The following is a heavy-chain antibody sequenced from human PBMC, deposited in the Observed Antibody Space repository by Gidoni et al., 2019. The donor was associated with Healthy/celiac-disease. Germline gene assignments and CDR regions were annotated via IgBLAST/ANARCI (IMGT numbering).Heavy chain of an antibody. CDR1: GYTITSYD. CDR3: ARALFRVAADQGD. CDR2: MNPNSGNT. V-gene: IGHV1-8*01. D-gene: IGHD6-13*01. J-gene: IGHJ4*02. Sequence: QVQLVKSGAEGKKPGASVKDSCKAAGYTITSYDINWVRQAPGQGLEWMGGMNPNSGNTGYAQKFQGRVTMTRHTSISTAYMELSSLRSEDTAVYYCARALFRVAADQGDWGQGTLVTVSS.